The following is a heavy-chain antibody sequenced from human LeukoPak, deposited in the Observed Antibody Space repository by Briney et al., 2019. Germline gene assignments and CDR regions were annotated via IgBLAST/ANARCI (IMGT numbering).Heavy chain of an antibody. J-gene: IGHJ3*01. CDR3: ARDGTYYYDSGGYWVLAFDV. CDR1: GFTFSSYN. V-gene: IGHV3-48*01. D-gene: IGHD3-22*01. CDR2: ISTSSSTI. Sequence: PGGSLRLSCAASGFTFSSYNMNWVRQAPGKGLEWVSYISTSSSTIYYADSVKGRFTISRDNAKNSLYLRMNSLRAEDTAVYYCARDGTYYYDSGGYWVLAFDVCGQGTMVTVSS.